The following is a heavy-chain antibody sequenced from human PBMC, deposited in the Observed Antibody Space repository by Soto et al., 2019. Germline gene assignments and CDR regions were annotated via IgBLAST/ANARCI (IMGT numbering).Heavy chain of an antibody. J-gene: IGHJ2*01. CDR3: ARNPIVAHPTEWYFDL. CDR2: IIPIFGTA. D-gene: IGHD5-12*01. Sequence: QVQLVQSGAEVKKPGSSVKVSCKASGGTFSSYAISWVRQAPGQGLEWMGGIIPIFGTANYAQKFQGRVTITADKSTSTAYKEISSLGSEDTARYYCARNPIVAHPTEWYFDLWGSGTLVTFS. CDR1: GGTFSSYA. V-gene: IGHV1-69*06.